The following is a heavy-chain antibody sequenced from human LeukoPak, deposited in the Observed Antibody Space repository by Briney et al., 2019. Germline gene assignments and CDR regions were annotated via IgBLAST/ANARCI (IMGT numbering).Heavy chain of an antibody. V-gene: IGHV1-69*06. CDR1: GGTFSNYA. J-gene: IGHJ4*02. CDR2: IIPIFGTA. Sequence: SVKVSCKASGGTFSNYAISWVRQAPGQGREWMGGIIPIFGTANYAQKFQGRVTITADKSTSTAYMELSSLRSEDTAVYYCARAYVYGDSLYYFDYWGQGTLVTVSS. CDR3: ARAYVYGDSLYYFDY. D-gene: IGHD4-17*01.